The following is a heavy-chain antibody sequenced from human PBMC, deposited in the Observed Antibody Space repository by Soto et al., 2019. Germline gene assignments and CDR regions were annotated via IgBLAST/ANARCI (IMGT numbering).Heavy chain of an antibody. CDR1: GGSITSYY. CDR2: IYYSGST. CDR3: ARDNGYSYGYNLDH. Sequence: SETLSLTCTVSGGSITSYYWTWIRQPPGKGLEWIGYIYYSGSTNYNPSLKSRVTISVDTSKNQFSLKLSSVTAADTAVYYCARDNGYSYGYNLDHWGQGALVTVPQ. V-gene: IGHV4-59*01. J-gene: IGHJ4*02. D-gene: IGHD5-18*01.